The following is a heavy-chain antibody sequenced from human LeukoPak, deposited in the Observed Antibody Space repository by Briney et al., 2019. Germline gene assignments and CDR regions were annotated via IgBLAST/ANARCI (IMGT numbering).Heavy chain of an antibody. CDR2: ISYDGSNK. D-gene: IGHD5-12*01. V-gene: IGHV3-30*18. CDR1: GFTFSSYG. Sequence: GGSLRLSCAASGFTFSSYGMHWVRQAPGKGLEWVAVISYDGSNKYYADSVKGRFTISRDNSKNTLYLQMNGLRAEDTAVYYCAKDRGLGYWGQGTLVTVTS. CDR3: AKDRGLGY. J-gene: IGHJ4*02.